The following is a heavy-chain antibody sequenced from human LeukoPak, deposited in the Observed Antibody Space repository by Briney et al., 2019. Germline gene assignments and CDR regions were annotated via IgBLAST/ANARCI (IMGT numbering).Heavy chain of an antibody. CDR1: GYSFSSYW. V-gene: IGHV5-51*01. D-gene: IGHD3-16*01. Sequence: GESLKISCKGSGYSFSSYWIAWVRQMPGKGLEWMGIIYPGDSDSKYSRSFEGQVTTSADKSINAAYLQWSSLKASDSAMYYCARRLGGADVFDIWGQGTMVTVSS. CDR2: IYPGDSDS. J-gene: IGHJ3*02. CDR3: ARRLGGADVFDI.